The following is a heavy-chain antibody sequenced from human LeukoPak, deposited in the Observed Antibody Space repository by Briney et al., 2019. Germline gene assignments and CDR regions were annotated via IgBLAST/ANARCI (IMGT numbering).Heavy chain of an antibody. Sequence: SETLSLSCAVYGGSFSGYYWSWIRQPPGQGLERIGEINHSGSTNYNPSLKSRVTISVDTSKNQFSLKLSSVTAADTAVYYCXXTRNPSRYNWNSGMLDYWGQGTLVTVSS. J-gene: IGHJ4*02. CDR1: GGSFSGYY. CDR3: XXTRNPSRYNWNSGMLDY. V-gene: IGHV4-34*01. D-gene: IGHD1-7*01. CDR2: INHSGST.